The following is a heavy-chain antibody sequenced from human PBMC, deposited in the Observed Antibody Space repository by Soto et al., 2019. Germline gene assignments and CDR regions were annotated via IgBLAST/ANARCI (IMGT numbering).Heavy chain of an antibody. CDR2: ISYDGSNK. V-gene: IGHV3-30-3*01. D-gene: IGHD6-13*01. CDR3: ARGGQQLVPYYFDY. CDR1: GFTFSSYA. Sequence: GGSLRLSCAASGFTFSSYAMHWVRQAPGKGLEWVAVISYDGSNKYYADSVKGRFTISRDNSKNTLYLQMNSLRAEDTAVYYCARGGQQLVPYYFDYWGQGTLVTVSS. J-gene: IGHJ4*02.